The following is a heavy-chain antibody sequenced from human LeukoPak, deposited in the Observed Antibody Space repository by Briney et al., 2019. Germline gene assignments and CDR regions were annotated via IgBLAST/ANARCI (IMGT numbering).Heavy chain of an antibody. CDR1: GDSLRSSDD. CDR3: AWSQYYYGMDV. Sequence: SETLTLTCTVSGDSLRSSDDWGWIRQPPGKGLEWIGSIYDSGSTYYNPSLKSRVTISVDTSKNQFSLKLSSVTAADTAVYYCAWSQYYYGMDVWGQGTTVTVSS. V-gene: IGHV4-38-2*02. J-gene: IGHJ6*02. CDR2: IYDSGST.